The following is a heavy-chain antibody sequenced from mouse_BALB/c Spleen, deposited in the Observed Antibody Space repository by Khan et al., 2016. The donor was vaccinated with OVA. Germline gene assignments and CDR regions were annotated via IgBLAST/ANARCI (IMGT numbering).Heavy chain of an antibody. CDR2: IDPSKSET. V-gene: IGHV1S127*01. CDR1: GYTFTSFW. Sequence: VQLQQSGPELVRPGASVKMSCKASGYTFTSFWIHWVKQRPGQGLEWIGMIDPSKSETRLNQKFKDKATLNVDKSSNTAYMQLSRLTSEDSAVYLCDRGGYAGSFAYWGPGTLGTVAA. J-gene: IGHJ3*01. D-gene: IGHD3-2*02. CDR3: DRGGYAGSFAY.